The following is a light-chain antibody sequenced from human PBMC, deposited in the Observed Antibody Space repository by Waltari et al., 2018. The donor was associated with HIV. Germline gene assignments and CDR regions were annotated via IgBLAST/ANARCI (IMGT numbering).Light chain of an antibody. CDR3: QQSYSAYLT. Sequence: DIQMTQSPSTLSASVGDRVTITCRAGQSITNWLAWYQQKPGKAPKLLIYKTSQLKSGVPPRFSGSGSGTDFTLTISSLQPEDFATYYCQQSYSAYLTFGPGTKVDVK. J-gene: IGKJ3*01. CDR1: QSITNW. V-gene: IGKV1-5*03. CDR2: KTS.